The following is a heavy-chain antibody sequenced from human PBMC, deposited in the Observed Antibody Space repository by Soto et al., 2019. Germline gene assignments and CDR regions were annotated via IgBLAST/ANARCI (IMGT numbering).Heavy chain of an antibody. Sequence: QVQLVQSGAEVKKPGASVKVSCKASGYTFTSYGISWERQAPGQGLEWMGWISAYNGNTNYAQKLQGRVTMTTDTSTSTAYMELRSLRSDDTAVYYCARVDAPYYYGSGSYSGANWFDPWGQGTLVTVSS. J-gene: IGHJ5*02. D-gene: IGHD3-10*01. V-gene: IGHV1-18*04. CDR3: ARVDAPYYYGSGSYSGANWFDP. CDR1: GYTFTSYG. CDR2: ISAYNGNT.